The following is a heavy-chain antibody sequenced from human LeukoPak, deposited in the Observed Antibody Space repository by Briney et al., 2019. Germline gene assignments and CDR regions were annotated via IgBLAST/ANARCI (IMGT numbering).Heavy chain of an antibody. J-gene: IGHJ5*02. CDR2: IYYSGRT. CDR3: ARESEMVTSRWFDH. D-gene: IGHD4-23*01. V-gene: IGHV4-59*01. Sequence: SETLSLTCTVSGGTISSYYWSWVRQPPGKGLEWIGYIYYSGRTNYNPSLKSRITISVDTSKNQLALKLSSVTGADTAVYYWARESEMVTSRWFDHWGQGTLVTVSS. CDR1: GGTISSYY.